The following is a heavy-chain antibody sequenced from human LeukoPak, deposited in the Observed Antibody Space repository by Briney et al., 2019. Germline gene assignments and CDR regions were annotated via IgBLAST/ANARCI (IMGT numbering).Heavy chain of an antibody. CDR3: ARDWKPPDYYYGMDV. J-gene: IGHJ6*02. CDR2: ISAYNGNT. D-gene: IGHD1-1*01. V-gene: IGHV1-18*01. Sequence: ASVKVSCKASGYTFTSYGISWVRQAPGQGLEWMGWISAYNGNTNYAQKFQGRVTMTTGTSTSTAYMELRSLRSDDTAVYYCARDWKPPDYYYGMDVWGQGTTVTVSS. CDR1: GYTFTSYG.